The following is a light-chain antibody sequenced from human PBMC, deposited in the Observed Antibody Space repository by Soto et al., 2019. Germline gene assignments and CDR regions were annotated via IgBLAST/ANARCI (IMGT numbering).Light chain of an antibody. Sequence: QSVLTQPPSVSGAPGQRVTISCTGSSSNIGAGYDVHWYQQLPGTAPKLLIYGNSNRPSGVPDRFSGSKSGTSASLAITGLQAEYEADHYSQSYDSRLSGVVFGGGAKLTVL. CDR2: GNS. V-gene: IGLV1-40*01. CDR1: SSNIGAGYD. CDR3: QSYDSRLSGVV. J-gene: IGLJ2*01.